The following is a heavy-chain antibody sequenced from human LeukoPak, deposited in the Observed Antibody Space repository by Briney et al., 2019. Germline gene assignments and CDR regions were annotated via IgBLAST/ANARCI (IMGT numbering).Heavy chain of an antibody. V-gene: IGHV4-34*01. CDR3: ARGRWLVHWFDP. CDR2: INHSGST. D-gene: IGHD6-19*01. CDR1: GGSFSGYY. J-gene: IGHJ5*02. Sequence: SETLSLTCAVYGGSFSGYYWSWIRQPAGKGLEWIGEINHSGSTNYNPSLKSRVTISVDTSKNQFSLKLSSVTAADTAVYYCARGRWLVHWFDPWGQGTLVTVSS.